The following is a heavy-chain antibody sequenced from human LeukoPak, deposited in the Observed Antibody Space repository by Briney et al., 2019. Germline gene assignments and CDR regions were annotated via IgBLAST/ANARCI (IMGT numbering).Heavy chain of an antibody. V-gene: IGHV4-34*01. CDR2: INHSGST. CDR1: GGSFSGYY. Sequence: SETLSLTCAVYGGSFSGYYWSWIRQPPGKGLEWIGEINHSGSTNYNPSLKSRVTISVDTSKNQFSLKLSSVTAADTAVYYCARALYYGPGIAAAGSLGYWGQGTLVTVSS. CDR3: ARALYYGPGIAAAGSLGY. J-gene: IGHJ4*02. D-gene: IGHD6-13*01.